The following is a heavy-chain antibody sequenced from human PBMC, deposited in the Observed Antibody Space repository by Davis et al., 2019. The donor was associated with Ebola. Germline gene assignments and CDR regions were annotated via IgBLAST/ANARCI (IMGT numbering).Heavy chain of an antibody. J-gene: IGHJ6*02. Sequence: GESLKISCKGSGYSFTSYWIGWVRQMPGKGLEWMGIIYPGDSDIRYSPSFQGQVTISADKSISTAYLQWSSLKASDTAMYYCARHPLSDSHYYYGMDVWGQGTTVTVSS. CDR3: ARHPLSDSHYYYGMDV. D-gene: IGHD3-22*01. CDR2: IYPGDSDI. CDR1: GYSFTSYW. V-gene: IGHV5-51*01.